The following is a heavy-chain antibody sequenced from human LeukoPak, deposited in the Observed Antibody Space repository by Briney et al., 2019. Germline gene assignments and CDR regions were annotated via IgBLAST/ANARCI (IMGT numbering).Heavy chain of an antibody. V-gene: IGHV3-48*02. CDR2: IRTTAEGAKYA. J-gene: IGHJ4*02. D-gene: IGHD3-9*01. Sequence: GGSLRLSCATSGFSFTDYPMNWVRQAPGKGLEWISNIRTTAEGAKYAYYADSVKGRVTISRDDGKNALYLHMNSLRDDDTAVYYCATDQRYAFDYWGQGILVTVSS. CDR3: ATDQRYAFDY. CDR1: GFSFTDYP.